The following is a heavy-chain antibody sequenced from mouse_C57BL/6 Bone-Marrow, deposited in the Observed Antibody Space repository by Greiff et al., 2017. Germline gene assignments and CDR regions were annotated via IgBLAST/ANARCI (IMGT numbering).Heavy chain of an antibody. Sequence: VKLMESGPGLVAPSQSLSITCTVSGFSLTSYAISWVRQPPGKGLEWLGVIWTGGGTHYNSALKSRLSISKDNSKSQVFLKMNSLQTDDTARYYCARGGTWDYWGQGTTLTVSS. CDR1: GFSLTSYA. J-gene: IGHJ2*01. D-gene: IGHD3-3*01. V-gene: IGHV2-9-1*01. CDR3: ARGGTWDY. CDR2: IWTGGGT.